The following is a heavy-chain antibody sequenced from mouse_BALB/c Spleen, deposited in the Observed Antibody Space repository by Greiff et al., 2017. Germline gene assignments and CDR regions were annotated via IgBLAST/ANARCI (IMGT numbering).Heavy chain of an antibody. D-gene: IGHD2-14*01. Sequence: EVQLQESGPGLVKPSQSLSLTCTVTGYSITSDYAWNWIRQFPGNKLEWMGYISYSGSTSYNPSLKSRISITRDTSKNQFFLQLNSVTTEDTATYYCARGYERLNYAMDYWGQGTSVTVSS. CDR1: GYSITSDYA. V-gene: IGHV3-2*02. CDR3: ARGYERLNYAMDY. J-gene: IGHJ4*01. CDR2: ISYSGST.